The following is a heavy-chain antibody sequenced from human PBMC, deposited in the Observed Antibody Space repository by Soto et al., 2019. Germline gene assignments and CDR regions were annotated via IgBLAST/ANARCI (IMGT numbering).Heavy chain of an antibody. D-gene: IGHD6-19*01. Sequence: ASVKVSCKASGYTFTGYYMHWVRQAPGQGLEWMGWINPNSGGTNYAQKFQGWVTMTRDTSISTAYMELSRLRSDDTAVYYCARAVAVAGRPGDSYYYYGMDVWGQGTTVTVSS. CDR3: ARAVAVAGRPGDSYYYYGMDV. CDR2: INPNSGGT. CDR1: GYTFTGYY. J-gene: IGHJ6*02. V-gene: IGHV1-2*04.